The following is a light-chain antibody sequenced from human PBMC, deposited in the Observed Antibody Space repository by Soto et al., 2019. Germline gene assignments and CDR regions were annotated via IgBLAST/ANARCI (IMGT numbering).Light chain of an antibody. CDR2: LGS. J-gene: IGKJ3*01. V-gene: IGKV2-28*01. CDR1: QSLLHSNGYNY. CDR3: MQALQTPFT. Sequence: DIVMTQSPLSLPFTPGEPASISCRSSQSLLHSNGYNYLDWYLQKPGQSPQLLIYLGSNRASGVHDRFSGSGSGTDFTLKISRVEAEDVGVYYCMQALQTPFTFGPGTKVDIK.